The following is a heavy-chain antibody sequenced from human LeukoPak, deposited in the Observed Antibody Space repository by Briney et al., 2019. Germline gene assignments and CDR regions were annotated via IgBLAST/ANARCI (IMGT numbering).Heavy chain of an antibody. CDR3: ANPPRYCSSTSCHTADY. CDR2: ISGSGGST. J-gene: IGHJ4*02. V-gene: IGHV3-23*01. Sequence: GGSLRLSCAASGFTFSSYAMSWVRQAPGKGLEWVSAISGSGGSTYYADSVKGRFTISRDNSKNTLYLQMNSLRAEDTAVYYCANPPRYCSSTSCHTADYWGQGTLVTVSS. CDR1: GFTFSSYA. D-gene: IGHD2-2*01.